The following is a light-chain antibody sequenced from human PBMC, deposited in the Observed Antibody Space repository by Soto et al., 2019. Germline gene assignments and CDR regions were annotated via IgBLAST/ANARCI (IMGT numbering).Light chain of an antibody. CDR2: DAS. CDR1: QSVSSY. CDR3: QQRTNWWT. V-gene: IGKV3-11*01. Sequence: EIVLTQSPATLSLSPGERATLSCRASQSVSSYLAWYQQKPGQAPRLLIHDASNRATGIPARFSGSGSGTDFTLTISSLEPEDFKVYYCQQRTNWWTFGQGTKVEIK. J-gene: IGKJ1*01.